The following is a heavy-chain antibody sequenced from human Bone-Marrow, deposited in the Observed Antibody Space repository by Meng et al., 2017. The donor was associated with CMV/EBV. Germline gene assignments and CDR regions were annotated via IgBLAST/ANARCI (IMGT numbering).Heavy chain of an antibody. D-gene: IGHD1-7*01. CDR3: AKDILRGTTSGAFDY. CDR2: ISWDGGST. J-gene: IGHJ4*02. CDR1: GFTFDDYT. V-gene: IGHV3-43*01. Sequence: GESLKISCAASGFTFDDYTMHWVRQAPGKGLEWVSLISWDGGSTYYADSVKGRFTISRDNSKNSLYLQMNSLRTEDTALYYCAKDILRGTTSGAFDYWGQGTLFTVSS.